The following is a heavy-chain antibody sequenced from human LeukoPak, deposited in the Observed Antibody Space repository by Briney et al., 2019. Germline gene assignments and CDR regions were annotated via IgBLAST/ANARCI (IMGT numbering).Heavy chain of an antibody. J-gene: IGHJ4*02. V-gene: IGHV3-48*02. Sequence: GGSLRLSCAASGLIFSAYSMNWVRQAPGKGLEWVSYISSSSSTIFYADSVKGRFTISRDNAKNSLYLQMNSLRDEDTAVYYCASQLVFRSPFDYWGQGTLVTVSS. CDR2: ISSSSSTI. CDR1: GLIFSAYS. CDR3: ASQLVFRSPFDY.